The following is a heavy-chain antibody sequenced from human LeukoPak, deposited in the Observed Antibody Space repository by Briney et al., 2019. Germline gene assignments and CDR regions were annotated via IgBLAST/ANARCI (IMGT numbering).Heavy chain of an antibody. D-gene: IGHD6-13*01. CDR3: VLGRAGGIRDVAYDI. CDR2: ISSTSIHI. CDR1: GFTYSSYS. V-gene: IGHV3-21*01. J-gene: IGHJ3*02. Sequence: PGGSLRLSWAASGFTYSSYSMNGFRQAPGKGLDWVSSISSTSIHIYYADSVNGRFTISRDNAENSLYLQMNSLRAEDTAVYYCVLGRAGGIRDVAYDIWGQGTMVTVSS.